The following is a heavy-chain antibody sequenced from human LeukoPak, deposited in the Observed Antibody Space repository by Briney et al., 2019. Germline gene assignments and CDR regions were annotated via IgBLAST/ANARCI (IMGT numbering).Heavy chain of an antibody. CDR1: GGSISSYY. CDR3: ARALGYCSGGSCYYWFDP. J-gene: IGHJ5*02. CDR2: VHYSGSA. D-gene: IGHD2-15*01. V-gene: IGHV4-59*01. Sequence: SESLSLTCTVSGGSISSYYWSWIRQAPGKGLEWISYVHYSGSAKYNTSLKSRVTISVDTSKNQFSLKLSSVTAADTAVYYCARALGYCSGGSCYYWFDPWGQGTLVTVSS.